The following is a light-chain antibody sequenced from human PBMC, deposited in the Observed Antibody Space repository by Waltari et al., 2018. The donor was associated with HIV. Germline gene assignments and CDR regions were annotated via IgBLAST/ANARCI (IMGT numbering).Light chain of an antibody. V-gene: IGLV7-43*01. J-gene: IGLJ3*02. CDR3: LLYFGGCRPHWV. CDR2: ATT. Sequence: QTVVTQEPSLTVSPGGTVTLTCSSSTGPVTSGSYANWFQQKPGQPPKALIFATTKIHSWNPDRFSSFLRWGDAVRAVSGVRPEDEADSYCLLYFGGCRPHWVVGGGTSLTVL. CDR1: TGPVTSGSY.